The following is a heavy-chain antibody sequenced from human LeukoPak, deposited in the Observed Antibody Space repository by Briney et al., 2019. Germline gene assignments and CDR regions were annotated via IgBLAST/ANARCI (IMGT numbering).Heavy chain of an antibody. CDR3: AIHSEQQLANY. CDR2: ISYDGSNK. V-gene: IGHV3-30*03. Sequence: PGGSLRLSCAASGFTFSSYGMHWVRQAPGKGLEWVAVISYDGSNKYYADSVKGRFTISRDNSKNTLYLQMNSLRAEDTAVYYCAIHSEQQLANYWGQGTLVTVSS. J-gene: IGHJ4*02. D-gene: IGHD6-13*01. CDR1: GFTFSSYG.